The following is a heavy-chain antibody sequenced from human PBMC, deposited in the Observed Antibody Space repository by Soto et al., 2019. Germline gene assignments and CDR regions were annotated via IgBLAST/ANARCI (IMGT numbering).Heavy chain of an antibody. CDR3: ASSNGGYYYDSSGYPGDAFDI. J-gene: IGHJ3*02. V-gene: IGHV1-46*01. D-gene: IGHD3-22*01. Sequence: ASVKVSCKASGYTFTSYYMHWVRQAPGQGLEWMGIINPSGGSTSYAQKFQGRVTMTRDTSTSTVYMELSSLRSEDTAAYYCASSNGGYYYDSSGYPGDAFDIWGQGTMVTVSS. CDR2: INPSGGST. CDR1: GYTFTSYY.